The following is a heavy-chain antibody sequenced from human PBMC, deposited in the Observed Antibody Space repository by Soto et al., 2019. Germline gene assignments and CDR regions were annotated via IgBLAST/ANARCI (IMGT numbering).Heavy chain of an antibody. CDR2: ISAYNGNT. CDR1: GYTFTSYG. CDR3: ARAQGVVIANWFDP. J-gene: IGHJ5*02. D-gene: IGHD2-21*01. Sequence: ASVKVSCKASGYTFTSYGISWVRQAPGQGLEWMGWISAYNGNTNYAQKLQGRVTMTTDTSTSTAYMELRSLRSDDTAVYYCARAQGVVIANWFDPWGQGTLVTVSS. V-gene: IGHV1-18*01.